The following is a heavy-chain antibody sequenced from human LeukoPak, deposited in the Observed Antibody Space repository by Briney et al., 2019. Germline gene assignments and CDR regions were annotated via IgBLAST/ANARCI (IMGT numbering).Heavy chain of an antibody. CDR1: GFTFSSCA. Sequence: GGSLRLSCAASGFTFSSCAMSWVCQAPGKGLEWVSVISGSGGSTYYADSVKGRFTISRDNSKNTLYLQMNSLRAEDTAVYYCAKSKDYYGSGSYDDYWGQGTLVTVSS. V-gene: IGHV3-23*01. CDR2: ISGSGGST. D-gene: IGHD3-10*01. J-gene: IGHJ4*02. CDR3: AKSKDYYGSGSYDDY.